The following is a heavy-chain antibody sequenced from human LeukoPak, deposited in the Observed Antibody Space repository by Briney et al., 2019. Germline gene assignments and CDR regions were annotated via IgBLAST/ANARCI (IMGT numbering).Heavy chain of an antibody. CDR1: GGSISSSNW. CDR3: ARASHDYGDYSHFDY. D-gene: IGHD4-17*01. J-gene: IGHJ4*02. V-gene: IGHV4-4*02. Sequence: SETPSLTCAVSGGSISSSNWWSWVRQPPGKGLEWIGEIYHSGSTNYNPSLKSRVTIAVDKSKNQFSLKLSSVTAADTAVYYCARASHDYGDYSHFDYWGQGTLVTVSS. CDR2: IYHSGST.